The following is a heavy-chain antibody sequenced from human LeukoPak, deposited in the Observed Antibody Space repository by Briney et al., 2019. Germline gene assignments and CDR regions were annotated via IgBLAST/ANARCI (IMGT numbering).Heavy chain of an antibody. V-gene: IGHV3-11*04. CDR1: GFTFSVYY. D-gene: IGHD1-7*01. Sequence: PGGSLRLSCAASGFTFSVYYMSWIRQAPGKGLEWVSYISSSGSTIYYADSVKGRFTISRDNAKNLLYLQMNSLRAEDTAVYYCARDDWNYVYGFDPWGQGTLVTVS. CDR3: ARDDWNYVYGFDP. CDR2: ISSSGSTI. J-gene: IGHJ5*02.